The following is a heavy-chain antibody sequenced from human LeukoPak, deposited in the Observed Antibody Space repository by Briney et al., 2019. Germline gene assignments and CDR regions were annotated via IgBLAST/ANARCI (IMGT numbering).Heavy chain of an antibody. CDR3: ARDTASVPLYYYDSSGYIDY. CDR1: GYTLTELS. D-gene: IGHD3-22*01. Sequence: ASVKVSCKVSGYTLTELSMHWVRQAPGKGLEWMGGFDPEDGETIYAQKFQGRVTMTEDTSTDTAYMELSSLRSEDTAVYYCARDTASVPLYYYDSSGYIDYWGQGTLVTVSS. V-gene: IGHV1-24*01. J-gene: IGHJ4*02. CDR2: FDPEDGET.